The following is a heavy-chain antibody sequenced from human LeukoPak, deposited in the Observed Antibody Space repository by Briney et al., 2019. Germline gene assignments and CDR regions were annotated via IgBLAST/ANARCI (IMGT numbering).Heavy chain of an antibody. CDR2: INPSGGDT. CDR3: ARQLRYCSDGTCYFDY. D-gene: IGHD2-15*01. V-gene: IGHV3-66*04. Sequence: GGSLRLSCAASGFTVSSNYMSWVRQAPGKGLEWVSAINPSGGDTSNPDSVRGRFTISRDNSKNTLYLQMNSLRAEDTAIYYCARQLRYCSDGTCYFDYWGQGTLVTVSS. CDR1: GFTVSSNY. J-gene: IGHJ4*02.